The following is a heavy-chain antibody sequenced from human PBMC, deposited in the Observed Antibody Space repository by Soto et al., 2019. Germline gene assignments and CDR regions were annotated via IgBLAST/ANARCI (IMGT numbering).Heavy chain of an antibody. CDR1: GGTFSSYA. D-gene: IGHD5-18*01. V-gene: IGHV1-69*06. Sequence: SVKVSCKASGGTFSSYAISWVRQAPGQGLEWMGGIIPIFGTANYAQKFQGRVTITADKSTSTAYMELSSLRSEDTAVYYCARGGDTAMVYAFDIRGKGTIVTVSS. CDR2: IIPIFGTA. CDR3: ARGGDTAMVYAFDI. J-gene: IGHJ3*02.